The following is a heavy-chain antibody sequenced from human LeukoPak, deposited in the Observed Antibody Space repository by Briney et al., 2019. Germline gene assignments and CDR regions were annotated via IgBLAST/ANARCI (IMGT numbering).Heavy chain of an antibody. J-gene: IGHJ4*02. D-gene: IGHD3-10*01. V-gene: IGHV1-18*01. Sequence: GASVKVSCKASGYTFTTSGITWVRQAPGQGLEWMGWISGYNGNTNYAQRLQGRITMITDTSTSTAYMELRSLRSDDTAVYYCARGSGLIDYWGQGTLVTVSS. CDR1: GYTFTTSG. CDR3: ARGSGLIDY. CDR2: ISGYNGNT.